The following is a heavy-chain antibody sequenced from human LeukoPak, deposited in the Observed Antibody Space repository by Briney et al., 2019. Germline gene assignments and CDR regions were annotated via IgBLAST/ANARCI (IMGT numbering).Heavy chain of an antibody. D-gene: IGHD5-12*01. CDR2: INWDDDK. J-gene: IGHJ4*02. CDR3: ARVSGRMSGYDSGFDD. Sequence: VSGPALVKPTQTLTLTCTFSGFSLSTSGMFVNWIRQPPGKALEWLALINWDDDKYYSTSLKTRLTISKDTSKNQVVLTMTNMDPVDTATYYCARVSGRMSGYDSGFDDWAREPWSPSPQ. CDR1: GFSLSTSGMF. V-gene: IGHV2-70*01.